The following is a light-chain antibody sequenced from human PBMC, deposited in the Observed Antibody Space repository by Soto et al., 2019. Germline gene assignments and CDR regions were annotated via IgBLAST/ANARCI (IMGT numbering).Light chain of an antibody. J-gene: IGKJ2*01. V-gene: IGKV1-33*01. CDR1: QDISNY. Sequence: DIQMTQSPSSLSASVGDRVTITCQASQDISNYLNWYQQKPGKAPKLLIYDASNLETGVPSRFIGSGSGTDFTFTISSLQPEDIATYYCQQYDNHPYTFGQGTKLEIK. CDR2: DAS. CDR3: QQYDNHPYT.